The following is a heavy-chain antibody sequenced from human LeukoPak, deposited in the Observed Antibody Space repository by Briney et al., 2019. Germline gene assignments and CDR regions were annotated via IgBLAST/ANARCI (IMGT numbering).Heavy chain of an antibody. Sequence: ASVTVSCKASGYTFTSYGINWVRQAPGQGLEWMGWISTYNGNTDHAQKFQGRVTMTTDTSTSTAYMELRSLTSDDTAVYYCARPLWFGESPLGIWGQGTLVTVSS. V-gene: IGHV1-18*01. CDR2: ISTYNGNT. D-gene: IGHD3-10*01. CDR1: GYTFTSYG. CDR3: ARPLWFGESPLGI. J-gene: IGHJ4*02.